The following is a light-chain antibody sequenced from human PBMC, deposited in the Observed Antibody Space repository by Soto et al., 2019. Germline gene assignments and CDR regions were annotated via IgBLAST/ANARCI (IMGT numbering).Light chain of an antibody. Sequence: EIVLTQSPGTLSLSPGERATLSCRASQSVSSSYLAWYQQKPGQAPRLLFYGASSRATGIPDRFSGRGSGTDFTLTISRLEPEDFAVYYCQQYGSTPLTFGGGTKVELK. CDR1: QSVSSSY. V-gene: IGKV3-20*01. J-gene: IGKJ4*01. CDR3: QQYGSTPLT. CDR2: GAS.